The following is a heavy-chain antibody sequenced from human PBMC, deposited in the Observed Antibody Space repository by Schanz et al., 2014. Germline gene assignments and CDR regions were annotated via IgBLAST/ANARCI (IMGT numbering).Heavy chain of an antibody. CDR1: EYSFTSYS. J-gene: IGHJ4*02. CDR2: INTGSGDT. CDR3: ARGTGGYGANNYFDY. V-gene: IGHV1-3*04. D-gene: IGHD5-12*01. Sequence: QVHLVQSGAEVKRPGASVKVSCKASEYSFTSYSMHWVRQAPGQRLEWMGWINTGSGDTKYSQNFQGRGTITRDTSASTAYIELSSLRSEDTAVYSCARGTGGYGANNYFDYWGQGTLVTVSS.